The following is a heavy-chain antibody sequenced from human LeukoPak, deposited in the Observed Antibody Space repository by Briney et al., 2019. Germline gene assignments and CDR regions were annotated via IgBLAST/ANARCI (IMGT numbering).Heavy chain of an antibody. CDR2: ISSSSSYI. J-gene: IGHJ4*02. Sequence: GGSLRLSCAASGFTFSSYNMNWVRQAPGKGLEWVSSISSSSSYIFYADSVKGRFTISRDNAKHSLYLQMNSLRAEDTAVYYCARVSGYYDSSGYYDYWGQGTLVNVSS. V-gene: IGHV3-21*01. CDR1: GFTFSSYN. D-gene: IGHD3-22*01. CDR3: ARVSGYYDSSGYYDY.